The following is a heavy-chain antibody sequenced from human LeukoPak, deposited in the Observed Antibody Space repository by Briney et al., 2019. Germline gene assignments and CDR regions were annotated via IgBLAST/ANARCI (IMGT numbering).Heavy chain of an antibody. Sequence: ASVKVSCKASGYTFTSYDINWVRQAPGQGLQWMGWISVYNGNTNYAQKLQGRVTMTTDTSTSTAYMELRSLRSDDTAVYYCARDRGAAEGFGYWGQGTLVTVSS. CDR3: ARDRGAAEGFGY. V-gene: IGHV1-18*01. D-gene: IGHD6-13*01. CDR2: ISVYNGNT. J-gene: IGHJ4*02. CDR1: GYTFTSYD.